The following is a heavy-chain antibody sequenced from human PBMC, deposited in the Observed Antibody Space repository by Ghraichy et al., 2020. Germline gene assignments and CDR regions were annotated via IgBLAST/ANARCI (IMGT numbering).Heavy chain of an antibody. V-gene: IGHV3-30*18. J-gene: IGHJ4*02. CDR2: ISYHERDT. CDR3: AKPTTTITSYYFDY. D-gene: IGHD1-20*01. CDR1: GFTFRNYG. Sequence: GGSLRLSCAASGFTFRNYGMHWVRQAPGKGLEWVASISYHERDTFYADSVKGRFTISRDNSQNMVSLQMNSLRAEDTAVYYCAKPTTTITSYYFDYWGQGILVTVSS.